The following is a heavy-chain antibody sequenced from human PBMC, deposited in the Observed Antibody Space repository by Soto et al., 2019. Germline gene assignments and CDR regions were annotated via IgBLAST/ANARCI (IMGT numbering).Heavy chain of an antibody. CDR3: ARGKLSDYVWGSYRYHFDY. CDR1: GGSFSGYY. CDR2: INHSGST. J-gene: IGHJ4*02. D-gene: IGHD3-16*02. V-gene: IGHV4-34*01. Sequence: SETLSLTCAVYGGSFSGYYWSWIRQTPGKGLEWIGEINHSGSTNYNPSLKSRVTISVDTSKNQFSLKLSSVTAADTAVYYCARGKLSDYVWGSYRYHFDYWGQGTVVTVSS.